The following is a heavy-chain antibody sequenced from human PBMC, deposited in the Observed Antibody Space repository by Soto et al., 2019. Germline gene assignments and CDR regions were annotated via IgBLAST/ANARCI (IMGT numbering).Heavy chain of an antibody. D-gene: IGHD3-10*01. V-gene: IGHV6-1*01. CDR2: TYYRSKWYN. Sequence: PSQTLSLTCAISGDSVSSNSAAWNWIRQSPSRGLEWLGRTYYRSKWYNDYAVSVKSRITINPDTSKNQFSLQLNSVTPEDTAVYYCARSGRIRASEDYYVSGSYSPSYYYGMDVWGQGTTVTVSS. CDR3: ARSGRIRASEDYYVSGSYSPSYYYGMDV. J-gene: IGHJ6*02. CDR1: GDSVSSNSAA.